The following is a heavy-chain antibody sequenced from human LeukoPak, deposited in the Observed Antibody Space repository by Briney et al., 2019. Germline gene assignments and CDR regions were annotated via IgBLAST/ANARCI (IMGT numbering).Heavy chain of an antibody. D-gene: IGHD4-17*01. CDR1: GFTFSSYA. V-gene: IGHV3-30*04. CDR2: ISYDRSNK. J-gene: IGHJ4*02. CDR3: AREGDTVTYPDY. Sequence: GGSLRLSCAASGFTFSSYAMHWVRQAPGKGLEWVAVISYDRSNKYYADSVKGRFTISRDNSKNTLYLQMNSLRAEDTAVYYCAREGDTVTYPDYWGQGTLVTVSS.